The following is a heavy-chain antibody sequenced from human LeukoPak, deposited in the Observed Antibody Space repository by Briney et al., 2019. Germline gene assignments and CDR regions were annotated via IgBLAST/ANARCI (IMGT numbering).Heavy chain of an antibody. CDR2: TTLIFGTA. V-gene: IGHV1-69*06. J-gene: IGHJ4*02. Sequence: SVKVSCKASGGTFSSYAISWVRQAPGQGLEGMGGTTLIFGTANYEQKFQGRVTITADKSTSTAYMELSSLRSEDTAVYYCARSGGADIVFDYWGQGTLVTVSS. CDR1: GGTFSSYA. CDR3: ARSGGADIVFDY. D-gene: IGHD2-15*01.